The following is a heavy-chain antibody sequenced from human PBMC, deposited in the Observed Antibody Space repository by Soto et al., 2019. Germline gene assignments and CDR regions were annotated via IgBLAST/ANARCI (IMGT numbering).Heavy chain of an antibody. CDR3: VRDEFLDFWSGRDLKGYHGLDV. D-gene: IGHD3-3*01. CDR2: IKQDGREK. Sequence: PGGSLRLSCAASGFTFSSYWMSWVRQAPGKGLEWVANIKQDGREKNYVDSVKGRFTISRDNAKNSLYLQMNSLRAEDTGVYYCVRDEFLDFWSGRDLKGYHGLDVWGQGTTVTVSS. V-gene: IGHV3-7*01. CDR1: GFTFSSYW. J-gene: IGHJ6*02.